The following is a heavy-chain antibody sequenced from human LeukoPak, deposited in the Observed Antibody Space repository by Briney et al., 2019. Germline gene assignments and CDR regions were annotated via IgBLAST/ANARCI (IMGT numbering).Heavy chain of an antibody. Sequence: SETLSLTCAVSGYSISSGYYGGWIRQPPGKGLEWIGSIYHSGSTYYNPSLKSRVTISVDTSKNQFSLKLSSVTAADTAVYYCAGTFRTVVGYWGQGTLVTVSS. CDR3: AGTFRTVVGY. CDR1: GYSISSGYY. D-gene: IGHD4-23*01. CDR2: IYHSGST. V-gene: IGHV4-38-2*01. J-gene: IGHJ4*02.